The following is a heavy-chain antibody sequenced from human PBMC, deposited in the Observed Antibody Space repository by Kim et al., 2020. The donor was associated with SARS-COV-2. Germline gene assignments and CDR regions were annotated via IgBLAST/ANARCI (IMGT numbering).Heavy chain of an antibody. J-gene: IGHJ6*02. CDR2: ISSSSSYI. V-gene: IGHV3-21*01. CDR3: ARWGGGVGGDTGPYYYYGRDV. D-gene: IGHD2-21*02. CDR1: GFTFSSYS. Sequence: GGSLRLSCAASGFTFSSYSMNWVRQAPGKGLEWVSSISSSSSYIYYADSVKGRFTISRDNAKNSLYLQMNSLRAEDTAVYYCARWGGGVGGDTGPYYYYGRDVWGQGTTVTVSS.